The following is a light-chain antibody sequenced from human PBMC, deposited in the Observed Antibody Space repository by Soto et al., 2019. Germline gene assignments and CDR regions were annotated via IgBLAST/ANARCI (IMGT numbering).Light chain of an antibody. J-gene: IGKJ4*01. Sequence: DIQMTQSPSSLSASVGDRVTITCRASQSISRYLNWYQQKPGKAPKLLIYTASSLQSGVPSRFSGSGSGTDFTLNISSLQPEDFATYYWQRSYSTPPVTFGGGTKVEIK. CDR1: QSISRY. CDR3: QRSYSTPPVT. CDR2: TAS. V-gene: IGKV1-39*01.